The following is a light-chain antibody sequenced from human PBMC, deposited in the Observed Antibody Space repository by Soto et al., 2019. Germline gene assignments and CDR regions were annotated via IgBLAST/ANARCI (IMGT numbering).Light chain of an antibody. CDR3: SSYTGGNTHWI. J-gene: IGLJ3*02. Sequence: QSALTQPASVSGSPGQSITISCTGTSSDIGAYKYVSWYQQHPGKAPKVIIFEVSNRPSGVSNSFSGSKSGNTASLTISGLQPGDEADYHCSSYTGGNTHWIFGGGTKLTVL. CDR1: SSDIGAYKY. V-gene: IGLV2-14*01. CDR2: EVS.